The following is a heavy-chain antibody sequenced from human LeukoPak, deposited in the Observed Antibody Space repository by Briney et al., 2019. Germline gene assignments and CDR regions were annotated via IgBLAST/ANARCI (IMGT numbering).Heavy chain of an antibody. CDR2: ISYDGSNK. V-gene: IGHV3-30-3*01. Sequence: GGSLRLSCAASGFTFSSYAMHWVRQAPGKGLEWVAVISYDGSNKYYADSVKGRFTISRDNSKNTLYLQMNSLRAEDTAVYYCARDLWVEMATIDDYWGQGTLVTVSP. D-gene: IGHD5-24*01. CDR1: GFTFSSYA. J-gene: IGHJ4*02. CDR3: ARDLWVEMATIDDY.